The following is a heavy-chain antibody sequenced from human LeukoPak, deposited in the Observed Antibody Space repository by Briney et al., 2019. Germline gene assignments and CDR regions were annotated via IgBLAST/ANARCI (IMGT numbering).Heavy chain of an antibody. CDR1: GYRFTSYW. V-gene: IGHV5-10-1*01. CDR2: IDPSDSYT. D-gene: IGHD3-10*01. CDR3: ARRATSVRGIPLFDY. Sequence: GESLRISCKGSGYRFTSYWIDWVRQMPGKVLEWMGRIDPSDSYTNYSPSFQGHVTISADNSISTAYLQWSGLKASDAAMFYCARRATSVRGIPLFDYWGQGTLVTVSS. J-gene: IGHJ4*02.